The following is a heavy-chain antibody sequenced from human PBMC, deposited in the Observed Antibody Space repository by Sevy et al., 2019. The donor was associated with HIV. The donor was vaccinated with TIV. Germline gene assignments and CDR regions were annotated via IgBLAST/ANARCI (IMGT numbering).Heavy chain of an antibody. D-gene: IGHD6-19*01. CDR3: ARGQWLVHDY. Sequence: SETLSLTCTVSGGYISSSSYYWGSIRQPPGKGLEWIGSIYYSGSTYYNPSLKSRVTISVDTSKNQFSLKLSSVTAADTAVYYCARGQWLVHDYWGQGTLVTVSS. CDR1: GGYISSSSYY. V-gene: IGHV4-39*01. J-gene: IGHJ4*02. CDR2: IYYSGST.